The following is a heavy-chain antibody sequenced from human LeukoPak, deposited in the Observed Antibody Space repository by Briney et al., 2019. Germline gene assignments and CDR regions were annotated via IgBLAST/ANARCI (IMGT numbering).Heavy chain of an antibody. D-gene: IGHD3-22*01. CDR3: ARDRDYYDSSGYYWYFDL. CDR1: GGSISSYY. CDR2: IYTSGST. Sequence: SSETLSLTCTVSGGSISSYYWSWIRQPAGKGLEWIGCIYTSGSTNYNPSLKSRVTMSVDTSKNQFSLKLSSVTAADTAVYYCARDRDYYDSSGYYWYFDLWGRGTLVTVSS. V-gene: IGHV4-4*07. J-gene: IGHJ2*01.